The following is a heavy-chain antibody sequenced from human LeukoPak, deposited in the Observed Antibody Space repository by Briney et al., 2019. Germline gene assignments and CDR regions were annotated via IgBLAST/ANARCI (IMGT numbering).Heavy chain of an antibody. D-gene: IGHD1-26*01. Sequence: GGSLRLSCAASGFTFSDYWMHWVRQVPGKGLVWVSYINPDGSDTNYADSVKGRFTISRDNAKNRLYLQMSGLRAEDTAVYYCAKDPVDATSIDYWGQGTLVTVSS. CDR1: GFTFSDYW. V-gene: IGHV3-74*01. CDR2: INPDGSDT. J-gene: IGHJ4*02. CDR3: AKDPVDATSIDY.